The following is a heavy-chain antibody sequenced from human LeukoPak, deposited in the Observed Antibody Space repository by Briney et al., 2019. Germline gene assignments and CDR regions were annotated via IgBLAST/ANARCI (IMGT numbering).Heavy chain of an antibody. V-gene: IGHV4-59*08. CDR2: IYYTGST. J-gene: IGHJ5*02. Sequence: SETLSLTCTVSGGSISSYYWSWIRQPPGKGLEWIGYIYYTGSTNYNPSLKSRVTISVDKSKKQFSLKLSSVTAADTAVYYCARRGYSYGYGWFDPWGQGTLVTVSS. CDR1: GGSISSYY. D-gene: IGHD5-18*01. CDR3: ARRGYSYGYGWFDP.